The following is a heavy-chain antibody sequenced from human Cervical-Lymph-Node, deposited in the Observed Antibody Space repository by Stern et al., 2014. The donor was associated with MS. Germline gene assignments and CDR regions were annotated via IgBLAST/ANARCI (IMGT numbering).Heavy chain of an antibody. J-gene: IGHJ4*02. CDR2: MDTNTGSP. CDR3: AILQGTGSDS. CDR1: GYTFTTYP. V-gene: IGHV7-4-1*02. Sequence: QDQLVQSGSEVMKPGASVKVSCKASGYTFTTYPINWVRQAPGQGLEWLGWMDTNTGSPTYAQAFTGQYVFSLDTPVSTAFLHISGLKAEDTAVYYCAILQGTGSDSWGQGTLVTVSS. D-gene: IGHD3/OR15-3a*01.